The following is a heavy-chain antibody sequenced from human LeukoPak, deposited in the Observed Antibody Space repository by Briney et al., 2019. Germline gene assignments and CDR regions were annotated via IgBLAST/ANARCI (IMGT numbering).Heavy chain of an antibody. CDR2: IIPIFGTA. CDR3: ARANYYDSSGYFLFDY. Sequence: VASVKVSCKASGGTFSSYAISWVRQAPGQGLEWMGGIIPIFGTANYAQKFQGRVTITTDESTSTAYKELSSLRSEDTAVYYCARANYYDSSGYFLFDYWGQGTLVTVSS. CDR1: GGTFSSYA. V-gene: IGHV1-69*05. D-gene: IGHD3-22*01. J-gene: IGHJ4*02.